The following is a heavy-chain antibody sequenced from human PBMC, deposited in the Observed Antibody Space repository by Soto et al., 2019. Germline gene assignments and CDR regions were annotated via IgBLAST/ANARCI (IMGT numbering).Heavy chain of an antibody. CDR3: AKGYDSSGIDY. V-gene: IGHV3-30*18. CDR1: GFTFSSYG. D-gene: IGHD3-22*01. Sequence: QVQLVESGGGVVQPGGSLRLSCAASGFTFSSYGMHWVRQAPGKGLEWVAVISYDGSNKYYADSVKDRFTISTDNTKNTLYLKMNSLSSEDTAVYYCAKGYDSSGIDYWGQGTLVTVSS. CDR2: ISYDGSNK. J-gene: IGHJ4*02.